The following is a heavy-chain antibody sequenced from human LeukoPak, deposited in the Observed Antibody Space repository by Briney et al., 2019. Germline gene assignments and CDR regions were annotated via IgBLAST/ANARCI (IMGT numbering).Heavy chain of an antibody. D-gene: IGHD1-7*01. Sequence: PSQTLSLTCTVSGGSISSGSYYWSWIRQPPGKGLEWIGYIYYSGSTNYNPSLKSRVTISVDTSKNQFSLKLSSVTAADTAVYYCARDSGTGTTYYAFDIWGQGTMVTVSS. J-gene: IGHJ3*02. CDR3: ARDSGTGTTYYAFDI. V-gene: IGHV4-61*01. CDR2: IYYSGST. CDR1: GGSISSGSYY.